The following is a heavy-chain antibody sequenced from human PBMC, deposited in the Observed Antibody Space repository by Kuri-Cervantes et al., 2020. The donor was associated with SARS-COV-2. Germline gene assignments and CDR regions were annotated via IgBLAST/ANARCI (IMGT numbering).Heavy chain of an antibody. CDR2: ISSNGGST. Sequence: GGSLRLSCSASGFTFSSYAMHWVRQAPGKGLEYVSAISSNGGSTYYADSVKGRFTISRDNSKNTLYLQMNSLRAEDTAVYYCARELRGYNWNYGTGYFDYWGQGTLVTVSS. D-gene: IGHD1-7*01. V-gene: IGHV3-64*04. CDR1: GFTFSSYA. CDR3: ARELRGYNWNYGTGYFDY. J-gene: IGHJ4*02.